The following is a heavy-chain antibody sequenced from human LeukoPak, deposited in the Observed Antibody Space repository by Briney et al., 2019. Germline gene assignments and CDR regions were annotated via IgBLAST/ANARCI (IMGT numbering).Heavy chain of an antibody. CDR2: IYADGTT. J-gene: IGHJ3*02. D-gene: IGHD3-22*01. CDR1: GFTVRYNS. Sequence: GGSLRLXCAASGFTVRYNSMTWVRQAPGKGLEWVSTIYADGTTYYADSMKGRFTISRDNSKNTLDLQMNSLRAEDTAVYYCATPGPTYYYDSSGYGAFDIWGQGTMVTVSS. CDR3: ATPGPTYYYDSSGYGAFDI. V-gene: IGHV3-53*01.